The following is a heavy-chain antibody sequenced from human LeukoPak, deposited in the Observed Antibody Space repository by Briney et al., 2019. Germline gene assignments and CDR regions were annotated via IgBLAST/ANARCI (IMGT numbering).Heavy chain of an antibody. Sequence: PGGSLRLSCAASGFTFSRYTMHWVRQAPGTRLEYVSALSSDGGGTYYADSVKGRFTISRDNSKNTLHLQMGSLRPEDMAMYYCARAGYCSGGSCYLDNWGQGTLVTVSS. CDR2: LSSDGGGT. CDR3: ARAGYCSGGSCYLDN. V-gene: IGHV3-64*02. J-gene: IGHJ4*02. D-gene: IGHD2-15*01. CDR1: GFTFSRYT.